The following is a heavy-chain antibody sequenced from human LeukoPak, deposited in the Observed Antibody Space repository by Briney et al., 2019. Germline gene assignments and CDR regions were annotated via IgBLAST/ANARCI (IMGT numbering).Heavy chain of an antibody. CDR3: ARLRGRSYCSSTSCLRLKYYFDY. V-gene: IGHV1-2*06. D-gene: IGHD2-2*01. CDR1: GYTFTGYY. Sequence: EASVKVSCKASGYTFTGYYMHWVRQAPGQGLEWMGRINPNSGGTNYAQKFQGRVTMTRDTSISTAYMELSRLRSDDTAVYYCARLRGRSYCSSTSCLRLKYYFDYWGQGTLVTVSS. J-gene: IGHJ4*02. CDR2: INPNSGGT.